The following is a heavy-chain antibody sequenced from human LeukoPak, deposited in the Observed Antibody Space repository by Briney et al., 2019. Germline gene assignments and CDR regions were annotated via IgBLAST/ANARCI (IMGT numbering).Heavy chain of an antibody. J-gene: IGHJ6*02. V-gene: IGHV1-8*01. Sequence: ASVKVSCKASGYTFTSYDINWVRQATGQGLEWMGWMNPNSGNTGYAQKFQGRVTITADESTSTAYMELSSLRSEDTAVYYCARGIGPITMIVVVNADPKARRMDVWGQGTTVTVSS. CDR3: ARGIGPITMIVVVNADPKARRMDV. CDR2: MNPNSGNT. D-gene: IGHD3-22*01. CDR1: GYTFTSYD.